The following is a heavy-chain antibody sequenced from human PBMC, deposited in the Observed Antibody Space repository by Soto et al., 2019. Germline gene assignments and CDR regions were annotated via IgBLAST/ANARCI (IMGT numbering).Heavy chain of an antibody. J-gene: IGHJ5*02. V-gene: IGHV5-51*01. CDR2: IYPSDSDT. CDR3: VRVSSKRSGWYT. D-gene: IGHD6-19*01. Sequence: GESLKISCKGSGYSFTSYWIGWVRQVPGKGLEWMGIIYPSDSDTRYSPSFQGQVTISAEKSINTAYLQWTSLKAADSAIYFCVRVSSKRSGWYTWGQGTRVTVSS. CDR1: GYSFTSYW.